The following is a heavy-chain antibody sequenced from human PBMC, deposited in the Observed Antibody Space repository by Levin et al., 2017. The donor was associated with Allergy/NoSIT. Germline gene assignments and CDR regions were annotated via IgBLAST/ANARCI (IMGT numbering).Heavy chain of an antibody. Sequence: GESLKISCAASGFTFSDYYMSWIRQAPGKGLEWVSYISSSGSTIYYADSVKGRFTISRDNAKNSLYLQMNSLRAEDTAVYYCAREGTTVRYNWFDPWGQGTLVTVSS. J-gene: IGHJ5*02. CDR3: AREGTTVRYNWFDP. D-gene: IGHD1-7*01. CDR1: GFTFSDYY. V-gene: IGHV3-11*01. CDR2: ISSSGSTI.